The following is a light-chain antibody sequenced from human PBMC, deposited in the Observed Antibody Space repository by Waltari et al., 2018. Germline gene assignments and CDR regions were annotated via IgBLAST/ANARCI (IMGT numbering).Light chain of an antibody. CDR3: QVWDSNTDRQV. V-gene: IGLV3-21*01. CDR1: RIGSRS. Sequence: YVLTQPPSVSVAPGETARLTCGGNRIGSRSVHWYQQMPGQAPLLLIYSDKDRPSGLPDRSSVYNSGTLATLTSGRAEAGDEAYYYCQVWDSNTDRQVFGGGTKLTVL. J-gene: IGLJ3*02. CDR2: SDK.